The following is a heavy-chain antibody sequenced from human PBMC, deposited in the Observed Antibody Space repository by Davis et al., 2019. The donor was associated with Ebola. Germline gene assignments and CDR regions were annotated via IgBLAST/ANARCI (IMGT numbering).Heavy chain of an antibody. CDR3: ARDRRIVPMDV. D-gene: IGHD6-6*01. Sequence: ASVKVSCKASGGTFSSYAISWVRQAPGQGLEWMGWISAYNGNTNYAQKLQGRVTMTTDTSTSTAYMELRSLRSDDTAVYYCARDRRIVPMDVWGQGTTVTVSS. V-gene: IGHV1-18*01. CDR1: GGTFSSYA. J-gene: IGHJ6*02. CDR2: ISAYNGNT.